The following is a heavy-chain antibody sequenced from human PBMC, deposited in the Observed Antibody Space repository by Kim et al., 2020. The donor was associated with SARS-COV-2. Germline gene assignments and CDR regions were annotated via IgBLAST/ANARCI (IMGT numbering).Heavy chain of an antibody. CDR1: GGSISSSSYY. D-gene: IGHD3-3*01. Sequence: SETLSLTCTVSGGSISSSSYYWGWIRQPPGKGLEWIGCIYYSGSTYYNPSLKSRVTISVDTSKNQFSLKLSSVTAADTAVYYCARHSLRFLGWANWFDAWGQGTLVTVSS. CDR3: ARHSLRFLGWANWFDA. CDR2: IYYSGST. J-gene: IGHJ5*02. V-gene: IGHV4-39*01.